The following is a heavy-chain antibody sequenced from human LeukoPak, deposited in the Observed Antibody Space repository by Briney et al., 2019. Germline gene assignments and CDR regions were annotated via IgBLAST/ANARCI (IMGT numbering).Heavy chain of an antibody. J-gene: IGHJ4*02. CDR2: IYHSGST. V-gene: IGHV4-38-2*02. CDR3: ARGYYDYVWGSYRHAPYYFDY. CDR1: GYSISSGYY. D-gene: IGHD3-16*02. Sequence: PSETLSLTCTVSGYSISSGYYWGWIRQPPGKGLEWIGSIYHSGSTHYNPSLKSRVTISVDTSKNQFSLKLSSVTAADTAVYYCARGYYDYVWGSYRHAPYYFDYWGQGTLVTVSS.